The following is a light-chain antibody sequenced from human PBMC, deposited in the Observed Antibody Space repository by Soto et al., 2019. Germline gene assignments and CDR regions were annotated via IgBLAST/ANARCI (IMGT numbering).Light chain of an antibody. V-gene: IGKV3-20*01. CDR2: GAS. J-gene: IGKJ1*01. Sequence: EIVLTQSPGTLSLSPGERATLSCRASQSVSTNYLAWYQRKPGQAPRLLIYGASSRATDIPNRFSGSGSETDFTLTITRLEAEDFAVYYCQQYGSTPPTFGQGTKVEIK. CDR1: QSVSTNY. CDR3: QQYGSTPPT.